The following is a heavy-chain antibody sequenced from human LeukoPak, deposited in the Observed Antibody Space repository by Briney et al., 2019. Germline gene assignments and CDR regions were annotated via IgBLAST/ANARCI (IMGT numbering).Heavy chain of an antibody. J-gene: IGHJ4*02. D-gene: IGHD3-10*01. Sequence: PGGSLRLSCAASGFTFSSYGMSWVRQAPGKGLEWVSAISGSGGSTYYADSVKGRFTISRDNSKNTLYLQMNSLRAEDTAVYYCAKAQRLLWFGELFFDWGQGTLVTVSS. V-gene: IGHV3-23*01. CDR3: AKAQRLLWFGELFFD. CDR2: ISGSGGST. CDR1: GFTFSSYG.